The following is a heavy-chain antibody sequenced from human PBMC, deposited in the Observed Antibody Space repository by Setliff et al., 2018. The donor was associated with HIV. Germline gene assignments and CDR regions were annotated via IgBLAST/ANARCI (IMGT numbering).Heavy chain of an antibody. Sequence: SETLSLTCTVSGGSISSYYWSWIRQPPGKGLEWIGYIYYSGSTNYNPSLKSRVTISVDTSKNQFSLKLSSVIAADTAVYYCARIFGDQGYYYGMDVWGQGTTVTVSS. CDR1: GGSISSYY. CDR2: IYYSGST. D-gene: IGHD3-3*01. J-gene: IGHJ6*02. CDR3: ARIFGDQGYYYGMDV. V-gene: IGHV4-59*01.